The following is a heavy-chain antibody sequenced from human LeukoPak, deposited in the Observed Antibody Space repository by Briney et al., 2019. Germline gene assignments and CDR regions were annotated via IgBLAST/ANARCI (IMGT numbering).Heavy chain of an antibody. CDR1: GGSISSGDYY. D-gene: IGHD1-26*01. V-gene: IGHV4-39*01. Sequence: PSETLSLTCTVSGGSISSGDYYWSWIRQPPGKGLEWIGSIYYSGSTYYNPSLKSRVTISVDTSKNQFSLKLSSVTAADTAVYYCARSPIVGASYYFDYWGQGTLVTVSS. CDR2: IYYSGST. J-gene: IGHJ4*02. CDR3: ARSPIVGASYYFDY.